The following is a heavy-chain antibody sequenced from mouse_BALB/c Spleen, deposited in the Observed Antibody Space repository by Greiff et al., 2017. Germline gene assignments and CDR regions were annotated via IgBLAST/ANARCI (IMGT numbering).Heavy chain of an antibody. J-gene: IGHJ2*01. CDR2: ISSGGSYT. CDR3: AYDFYFDY. D-gene: IGHD2-4*01. Sequence: EVQVVESGGGLVKPGGSMKLSCAASGFTFSSYAMSWVRQTPEKRLEWVATISSGGSYTYYPDSVKGRFTNSRDNAKNTLYLQMSSLRSEDTAMYYCAYDFYFDYWGQGTTLTVSS. V-gene: IGHV5-9-3*01. CDR1: GFTFSSYA.